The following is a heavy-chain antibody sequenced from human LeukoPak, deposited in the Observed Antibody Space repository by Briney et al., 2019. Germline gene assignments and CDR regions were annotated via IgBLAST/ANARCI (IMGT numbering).Heavy chain of an antibody. CDR3: AGDAVVVVAATRADAFDI. J-gene: IGHJ3*02. V-gene: IGHV1-2*02. CDR2: INPNSGGT. CDR1: GYTFTGYY. Sequence: ASVKVSCKASGYTFTGYYMHWVRQAPGQGLEWMGWINPNSGGTNYAQKFQGRVTMTRDTSISTAYMELSRLRSDDTAVYYCAGDAVVVVAATRADAFDIWGQGTMVTVSS. D-gene: IGHD2-15*01.